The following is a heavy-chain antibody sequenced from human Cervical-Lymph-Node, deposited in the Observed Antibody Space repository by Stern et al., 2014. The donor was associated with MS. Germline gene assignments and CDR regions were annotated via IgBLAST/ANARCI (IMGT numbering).Heavy chain of an antibody. Sequence: QVQLVESGAEVKKPGASVKVSCKASGYTSTSYDINWVRQANGQGLEWKGWMNPNSGNTGYAQKFQGRVTMTRNTSISTAYMELSSLRSEDTAVYYCARGLDYYDRSDYWGQGTLVTVSS. CDR2: MNPNSGNT. CDR1: GYTSTSYD. CDR3: ARGLDYYDRSDY. J-gene: IGHJ4*02. D-gene: IGHD3-22*01. V-gene: IGHV1-8*01.